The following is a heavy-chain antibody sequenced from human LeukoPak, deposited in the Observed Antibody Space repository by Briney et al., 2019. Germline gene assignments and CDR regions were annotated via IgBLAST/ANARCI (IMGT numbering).Heavy chain of an antibody. Sequence: ASVKVSCKASGGTFNSYAISWVRQAPGQGLEWMGGIIPIFGTTNYAPKFQGRVTITAAKYTNTAYMELSSLRSNDTAVYYCARDRRYYYSSGTFYRDAFDLWGQGTLVTVSS. CDR1: GGTFNSYA. D-gene: IGHD3-10*01. CDR2: IIPIFGTT. CDR3: ARDRRYYYSSGTFYRDAFDL. J-gene: IGHJ3*01. V-gene: IGHV1-69*06.